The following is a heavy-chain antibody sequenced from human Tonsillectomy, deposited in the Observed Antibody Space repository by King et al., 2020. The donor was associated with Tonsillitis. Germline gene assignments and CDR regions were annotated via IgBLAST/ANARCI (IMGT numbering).Heavy chain of an antibody. CDR3: ARVDQMGIAPFHYGMDV. CDR1: GLTFINYW. J-gene: IGHJ6*02. V-gene: IGHV3-7*01. D-gene: IGHD6-13*01. Sequence: VQLVESGGGLVQPGGSLRLSCGVSGLTFINYWMSWVRQAPGKGLEWVANIKQDGSEKYYVDSVKGRFTISRDNAKYSLYLQMNSLRAEDTAVYYCARVDQMGIAPFHYGMDVWGQGTTVTVSS. CDR2: IKQDGSEK.